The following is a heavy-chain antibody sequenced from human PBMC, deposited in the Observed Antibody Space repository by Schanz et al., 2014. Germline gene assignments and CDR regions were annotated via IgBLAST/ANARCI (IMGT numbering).Heavy chain of an antibody. CDR2: ISTFRNEDT. CDR1: GGTFSSYT. V-gene: IGHV1-18*01. D-gene: IGHD3-10*01. Sequence: QVQLVQSEAEVKKPGSSVKVSCKASGGTFSSYTISWVRQAPGQGPEFMGWISTFRNEDTNSAQRFQGRLTMTTDTSTSTAYMELRSLRSDDTAVYYCARDGGEVVRGVIEGVNHYYYGMDVWGQGTTVTVSS. CDR3: ARDGGEVVRGVIEGVNHYYYGMDV. J-gene: IGHJ6*02.